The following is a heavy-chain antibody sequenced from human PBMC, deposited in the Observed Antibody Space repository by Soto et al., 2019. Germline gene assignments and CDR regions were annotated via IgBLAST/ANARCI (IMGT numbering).Heavy chain of an antibody. CDR3: ARGDSGYDPLDY. Sequence: QVQLQESGPGLVKPSGTLSLTCAVSGGSISSSNWWSWVRQPPGKGLGWIGEIYHSGSTNSNPSLKGRVTLSVDKSKNQFSLKLSSVTAADTAVYYCARGDSGYDPLDYWGQGTLVTVSS. J-gene: IGHJ4*02. D-gene: IGHD5-12*01. CDR2: IYHSGST. CDR1: GGSISSSNW. V-gene: IGHV4-4*02.